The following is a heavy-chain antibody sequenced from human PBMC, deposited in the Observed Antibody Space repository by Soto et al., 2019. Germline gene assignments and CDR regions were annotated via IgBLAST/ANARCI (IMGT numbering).Heavy chain of an antibody. CDR1: GFTLSNYW. Sequence: GGSLRLSCAASGFTLSNYWMTWVRQAPGKGLEWVANINKDGSQKNYVDSVKGRFTIARDNGQNSLSLQVNSLRVEDTAVYYCVRELGLAYWGQGALVTVSS. CDR2: INKDGSQK. CDR3: VRELGLAY. J-gene: IGHJ4*02. V-gene: IGHV3-7*03. D-gene: IGHD7-27*01.